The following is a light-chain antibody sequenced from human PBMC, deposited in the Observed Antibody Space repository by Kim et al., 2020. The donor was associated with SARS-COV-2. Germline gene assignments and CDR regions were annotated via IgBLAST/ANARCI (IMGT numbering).Light chain of an antibody. J-gene: IGKJ2*01. CDR1: QSVLYSSNNQNY. V-gene: IGKV4-1*01. CDR3: QQYYTTPYT. CDR2: WAS. Sequence: RATINCKSSQSVLYSSNNQNYLAWYQQKPGQPPKLLIYWASNRQYGVPDRFSGSGSGTDFTLAISSLQAEDVAVYYCQQYYTTPYTFGQGTKLEI.